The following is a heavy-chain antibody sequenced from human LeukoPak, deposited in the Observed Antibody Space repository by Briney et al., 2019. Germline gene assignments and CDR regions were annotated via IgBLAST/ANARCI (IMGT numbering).Heavy chain of an antibody. CDR2: MNPNSGNT. CDR3: ARGSYLGYCSSTSCRPGWLRTIYYYYGMDV. CDR1: GYTFTSYD. Sequence: GASVKVSCKASGYTFTSYDINWVRQATGQGLEWMGWMNPNSGNTGYAQKLQGRVTMTTDTSTSTAYMELRSLRSDDTAVYYCARGSYLGYCSSTSCRPGWLRTIYYYYGMDVWGQGTTVTVSS. D-gene: IGHD2-2*01. V-gene: IGHV1-8*01. J-gene: IGHJ6*02.